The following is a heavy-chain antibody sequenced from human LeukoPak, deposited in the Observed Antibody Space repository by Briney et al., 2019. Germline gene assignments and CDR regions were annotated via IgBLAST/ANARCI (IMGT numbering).Heavy chain of an antibody. V-gene: IGHV3-21*01. J-gene: IGHJ6*02. CDR3: ARDPGVGMVRGVITYYGMDV. D-gene: IGHD3-10*01. Sequence: GGSLRLSCAASGFTFSSYSMNWVRQAPGKGLEWVSSISRSSRSKYYADPVKSRFTISRDNAKNSLYLQMNSLRVEDTAVYYCARDPGVGMVRGVITYYGMDVWGQGTTVTVSS. CDR1: GFTFSSYS. CDR2: ISRSSRSK.